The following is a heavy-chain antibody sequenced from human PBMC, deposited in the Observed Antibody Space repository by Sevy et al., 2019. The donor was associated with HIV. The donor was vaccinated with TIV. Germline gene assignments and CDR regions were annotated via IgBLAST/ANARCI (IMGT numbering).Heavy chain of an antibody. Sequence: GGSLRLSCAASGFTFTAYAMSWVRQAPGKGLEWVSTITKSGDNTHYADSVKGRFNISRDSSGNTLYVQMKSLRAEDTAVYYCAKLTGKTAWSFDYWGQGTLVTVSS. J-gene: IGHJ4*02. D-gene: IGHD1-20*01. CDR2: ITKSGDNT. V-gene: IGHV3-23*01. CDR1: GFTFTAYA. CDR3: AKLTGKTAWSFDY.